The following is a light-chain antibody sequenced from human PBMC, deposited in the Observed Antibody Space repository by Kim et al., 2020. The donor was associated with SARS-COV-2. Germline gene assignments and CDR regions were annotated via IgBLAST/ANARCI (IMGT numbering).Light chain of an antibody. Sequence: GKLTCTLSSGHSSDAMAWHQQQPEKGPRYLMKLNSDGSHSKGDGIPDRFSGSSSGAERYLTISSLQSEDEADYYCQTWGTGIHVVFGGGTQLTVL. V-gene: IGLV4-69*01. CDR2: LNSDGSH. CDR3: QTWGTGIHVV. J-gene: IGLJ2*01. CDR1: SGHSSDA.